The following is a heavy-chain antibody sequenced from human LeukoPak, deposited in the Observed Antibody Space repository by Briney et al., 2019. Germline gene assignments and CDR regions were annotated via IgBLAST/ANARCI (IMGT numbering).Heavy chain of an antibody. D-gene: IGHD3-9*01. CDR1: GFTFSSYA. J-gene: IGHJ4*02. Sequence: PGGSLRLSCAASGFTFSSYAMSWVRQAPGKGLEWVSAISGSGGSTYYADSVKGRFTISRDNSKNTLYLQMNSLRAEDTAVYYCATRDRGYDILTGPLDYWGQGTLVTVSS. V-gene: IGHV3-23*01. CDR2: ISGSGGST. CDR3: ATRDRGYDILTGPLDY.